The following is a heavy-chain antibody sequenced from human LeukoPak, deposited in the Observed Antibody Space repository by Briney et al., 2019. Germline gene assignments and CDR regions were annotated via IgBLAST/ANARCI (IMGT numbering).Heavy chain of an antibody. Sequence: GASVKVSCKASGYTFTGYYMNWVRQAPGQGLEWMGWINPNSGGTKYAKKFQGRVTMTRDTSSSIAYMDLSRLRSDDTAVYYCARDKQLAVLLHVKRNWFDPWGQGTLVTVSS. CDR1: GYTFTGYY. J-gene: IGHJ5*02. CDR3: ARDKQLAVLLHVKRNWFDP. D-gene: IGHD6-19*01. CDR2: INPNSGGT. V-gene: IGHV1-2*02.